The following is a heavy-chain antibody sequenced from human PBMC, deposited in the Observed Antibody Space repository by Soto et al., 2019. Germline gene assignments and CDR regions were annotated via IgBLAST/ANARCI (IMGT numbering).Heavy chain of an antibody. Sequence: PSETLSLTCAVYGGSFSGYYWSWIRQPPGKGLEWIGEINHSGSTNYNPSLKSRVTISVDTSKNQSSLKLSSVTAADTAVYYCAIHTPLDYYYYMDVWGKGTTVTVSS. CDR1: GGSFSGYY. D-gene: IGHD2-2*02. J-gene: IGHJ6*03. CDR2: INHSGST. V-gene: IGHV4-34*01. CDR3: AIHTPLDYYYYMDV.